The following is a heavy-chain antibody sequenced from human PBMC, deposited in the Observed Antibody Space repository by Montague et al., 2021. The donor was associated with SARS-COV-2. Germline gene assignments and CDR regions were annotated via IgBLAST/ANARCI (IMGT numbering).Heavy chain of an antibody. V-gene: IGHV4-4*02. CDR1: SDSFSSTVS. Sequence: SETLSLTCTSTSDSFSSTVSWSCVRQPPGKGLLCFGEMYYCRTTNSKSSLKRRVTMSIDKSKNQFSLKLTSVTAADTAVYYCAREAKAVSGRLASWGQGTLVTVSS. CDR2: MYYCRTT. CDR3: AREAKAVSGRLAS. D-gene: IGHD6-19*01. J-gene: IGHJ4*02.